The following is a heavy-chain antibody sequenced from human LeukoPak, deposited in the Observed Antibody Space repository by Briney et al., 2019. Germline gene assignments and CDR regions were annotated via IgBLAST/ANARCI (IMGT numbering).Heavy chain of an antibody. CDR3: ARDGPGYYDFWSGYYKGPYYYYGMDV. CDR2: ISSSSSYI. V-gene: IGHV3-21*01. Sequence: PGGSLRLSCAASGFTFSSYSMNWVRQAPGKGLGWVSSISSSSSYIYYADSVKGRFTISRDNAKNSLYLQMNSLRAEDTAVYYCARDGPGYYDFWSGYYKGPYYYYGMDVWGQGTTVTVSS. J-gene: IGHJ6*02. CDR1: GFTFSSYS. D-gene: IGHD3-3*01.